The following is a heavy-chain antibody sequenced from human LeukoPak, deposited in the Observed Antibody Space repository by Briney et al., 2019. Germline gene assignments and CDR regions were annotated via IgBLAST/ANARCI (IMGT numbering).Heavy chain of an antibody. CDR2: IYYSGST. CDR1: GGSISTYY. V-gene: IGHV4-59*01. Sequence: SETLSLTCTVSGGSISTYYWNWIRQPPGKGLEWVGYIYYSGSTNYNPSLKSRVTISVDTSKNQFSLKLNSVTAAETAVYYCARSGGYSSSWSLWGQGTLVTVSS. CDR3: ARSGGYSSSWSL. D-gene: IGHD6-13*01. J-gene: IGHJ4*02.